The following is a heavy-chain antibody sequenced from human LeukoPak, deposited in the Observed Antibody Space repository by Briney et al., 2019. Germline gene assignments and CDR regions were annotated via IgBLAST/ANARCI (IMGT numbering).Heavy chain of an antibody. CDR3: ARGDYVWGSYRPKGYYYYMDV. J-gene: IGHJ6*03. Sequence: SETLSLTCTVSGGSISSSSYYWGWIRQPPGKGLEWIGYIYYSGSTNYNPSLKSRVTISVDTSKNQFSLKLSSVTAADTAVYYCARGDYVWGSYRPKGYYYYMDVWGKGTTVTVSS. D-gene: IGHD3-16*02. CDR1: GGSISSSSYY. V-gene: IGHV4-61*05. CDR2: IYYSGST.